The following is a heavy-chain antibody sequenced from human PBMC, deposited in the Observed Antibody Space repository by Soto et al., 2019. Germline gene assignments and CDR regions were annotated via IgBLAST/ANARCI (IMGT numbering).Heavy chain of an antibody. CDR3: ARSRIKVLRTHWCAP. J-gene: IGHJ5*02. V-gene: IGHV4-59*01. CDR1: GGSISSYY. Sequence: PSGNLALNCTGSGGSISSYYWSWIRQPPGKGLEWIGNTYYSGSTNYNTSLKSRVTITVDTSKNKFSLKPSSVTAADTAVYYCARSRIKVLRTHWCAPWGQGILGT. D-gene: IGHD3-10*01. CDR2: TYYSGST.